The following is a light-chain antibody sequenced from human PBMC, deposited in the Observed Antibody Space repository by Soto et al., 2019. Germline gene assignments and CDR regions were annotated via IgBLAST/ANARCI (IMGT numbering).Light chain of an antibody. Sequence: QSVLTQPPSASGTPGQRVTISCSGSTSNIGSDTVNWYQQLPGTAPKLLIYRNTQRPSGVPDRFSGSKSGASASLAISGLQSEDEADYYCQSYDSSLSGSRVFGGGTKLTVL. CDR2: RNT. J-gene: IGLJ3*02. CDR3: QSYDSSLSGSRV. CDR1: TSNIGSDT. V-gene: IGLV1-44*01.